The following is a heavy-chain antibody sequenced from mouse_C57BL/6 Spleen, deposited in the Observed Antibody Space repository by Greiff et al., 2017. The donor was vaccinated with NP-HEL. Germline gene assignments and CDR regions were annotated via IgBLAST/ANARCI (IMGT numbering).Heavy chain of an antibody. J-gene: IGHJ4*01. CDR2: IDPSDSYT. D-gene: IGHD2-3*01. CDR1: GYTFTSYW. Sequence: QVQLQQPGAELVRPGTSVKLSCKASGYTFTSYWMHWVKQRPGQGLEWIGVIDPSDSYTNYNQQFKGKATLTVDTSSSTAYMQLSSLTSEDSAVYYCARGPDGYYNAMDDWGQGTSVTVSS. V-gene: IGHV1-59*01. CDR3: ARGPDGYYNAMDD.